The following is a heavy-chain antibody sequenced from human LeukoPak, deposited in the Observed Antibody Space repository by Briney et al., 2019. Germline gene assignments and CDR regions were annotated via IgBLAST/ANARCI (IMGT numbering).Heavy chain of an antibody. D-gene: IGHD2-15*01. CDR3: ARDGGGGVVVVAAPCDY. CDR2: ISDSGGST. CDR1: GFTFNNYA. Sequence: GGSLRLSYAASGFTFNNYAMNWVRQAPGKGLEWVSGISDSGGSTYYADSVKGRFTISRDNSKNTLYLQMNSLRAEDTAVYYCARDGGGGVVVVAAPCDYWGQGTLVTVSS. J-gene: IGHJ4*02. V-gene: IGHV3-23*01.